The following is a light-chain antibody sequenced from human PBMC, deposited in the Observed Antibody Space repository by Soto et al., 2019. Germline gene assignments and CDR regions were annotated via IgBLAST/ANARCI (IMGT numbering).Light chain of an antibody. V-gene: IGKV1-33*01. CDR3: QQYDNLPRGT. CDR2: DAS. J-gene: IGKJ2*01. CDR1: QDISNY. Sequence: DIQMTQSPSSLSASVGDRVTITCQASQDISNYLNWYQQKTGKAPKLLIYDASNLETGVPSRFSGSGSGTDFTFTISSLQPEDIATYYCQQYDNLPRGTFGQGTKLEIK.